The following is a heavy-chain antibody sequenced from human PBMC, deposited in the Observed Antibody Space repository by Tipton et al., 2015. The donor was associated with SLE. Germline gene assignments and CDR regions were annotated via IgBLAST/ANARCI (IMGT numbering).Heavy chain of an antibody. V-gene: IGHV3-49*04. CDR3: TRDQSPIDDAFDI. Sequence: SLRLSCTASGFTFGDYAMSWVRQAPGKGLEWVGFIRSKAYGGTTEYAASVKGRFTISRDDSKSIAYLQMNSLKTEDTAVYYCTRDQSPIDDAFDIWGQGTMVTVSS. CDR1: GFTFGDYA. D-gene: IGHD2-21*01. CDR2: IRSKAYGGTT. J-gene: IGHJ3*02.